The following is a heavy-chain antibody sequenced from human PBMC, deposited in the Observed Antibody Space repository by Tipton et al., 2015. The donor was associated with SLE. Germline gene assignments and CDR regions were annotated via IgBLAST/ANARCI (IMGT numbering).Heavy chain of an antibody. V-gene: IGHV4-39*07. CDR1: GASLTTDEFY. CDR3: ARVSREQQLVHDYYYSYYMDV. J-gene: IGHJ6*03. D-gene: IGHD6-13*01. CDR2: LLYSGAT. Sequence: TLSLTCTVSGASLTTDEFYWGWIRQPPGKGPEWIATLLYSGATHYSPSLQSRVTMSVDPSNNQFSLRLSSVTAADTAVYYCARVSREQQLVHDYYYSYYMDVWGKGTAVTVSS.